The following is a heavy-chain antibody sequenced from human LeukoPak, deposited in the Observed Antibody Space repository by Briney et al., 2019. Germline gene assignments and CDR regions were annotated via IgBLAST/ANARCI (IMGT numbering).Heavy chain of an antibody. J-gene: IGHJ2*01. CDR3: ARGTRRGRYFDL. CDR2: IYNSGST. Sequence: SETLSLTCTVSGVSINTVGYYWTWIRQHPGKGLEWLGFIYNSGSTYYNPSLKSRLTISIDMSQNHFSLKLTSLTAADTAVYYCARGTRRGRYFDLWGRGTLVTVSS. CDR1: GVSINTVGYY. V-gene: IGHV4-31*03.